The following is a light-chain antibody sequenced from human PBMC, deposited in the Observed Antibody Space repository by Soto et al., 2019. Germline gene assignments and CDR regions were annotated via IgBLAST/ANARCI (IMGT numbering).Light chain of an antibody. CDR1: QSIDRW. J-gene: IGKJ1*01. Sequence: DIQMTQSPSTLPASVGDRVTITCRASQSIDRWLAWYQQRPGKAPKVLIYGASNLQSGVPPRFSGSGSGTDFTLAISSLQPEDSATYYCLQDINYPWTFGQGTKVDIK. V-gene: IGKV1-5*01. CDR3: LQDINYPWT. CDR2: GAS.